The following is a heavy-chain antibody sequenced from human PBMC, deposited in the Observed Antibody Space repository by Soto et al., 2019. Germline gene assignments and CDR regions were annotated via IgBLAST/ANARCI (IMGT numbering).Heavy chain of an antibody. D-gene: IGHD3-10*01. CDR2: IKKKPDGGTT. J-gene: IGHJ4*02. CDR1: GLTVSNAW. Sequence: PCGSLRLSCTASGLTVSNAWMSWFRQAPGKGLEWVGRIKKKPDGGTTDYAAPVKGRFTISRDDSRNTLYLQKNSLKAEDTALYYCATETLPMSRGVLGYWGQGTLVTVSS. CDR3: ATETLPMSRGVLGY. V-gene: IGHV3-15*05.